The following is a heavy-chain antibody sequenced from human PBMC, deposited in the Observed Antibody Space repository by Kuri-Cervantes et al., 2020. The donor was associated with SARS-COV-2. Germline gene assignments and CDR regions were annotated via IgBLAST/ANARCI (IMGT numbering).Heavy chain of an antibody. V-gene: IGHV4-59*08. Sequence: SETLSLTCTVSGGSISSYYWSWIRQPPGKGLEWIGYIYYRGSTNYNPSLKSRVTISVDTSKNQFSLKLSSVTAADTAVYYCARGDIVVVPAATYYYFYPMDVWGQGTTVTVSS. J-gene: IGHJ6*02. CDR2: IYYRGST. D-gene: IGHD2-2*01. CDR3: ARGDIVVVPAATYYYFYPMDV. CDR1: GGSISSYY.